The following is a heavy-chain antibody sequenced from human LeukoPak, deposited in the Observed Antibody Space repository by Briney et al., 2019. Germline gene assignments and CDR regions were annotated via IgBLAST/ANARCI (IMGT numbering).Heavy chain of an antibody. CDR3: ARRNLVGATGLDY. V-gene: IGHV4-39*07. CDR1: GGSISSSSYY. Sequence: SETLSLTCTVSGGSISSSSYYWGWIRQPPGKGLEWIGSIYYSGSTYYNPSLKSRVTISVDTSKNQFSLKLSSVTAADTAVYYCARRNLVGATGLDYWGQGTLVTVSS. J-gene: IGHJ4*02. D-gene: IGHD1-26*01. CDR2: IYYSGST.